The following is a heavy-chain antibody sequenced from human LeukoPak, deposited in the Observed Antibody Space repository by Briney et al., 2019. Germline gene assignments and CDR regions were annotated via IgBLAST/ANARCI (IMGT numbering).Heavy chain of an antibody. Sequence: ASVKVSCKASGYTLTAYYLHWVRQAPGQGLEWMGRINPNSGGTTYAQKFQGRVTMTRDTSIGTAYMELSSLRSVDTAVYYCARQWGYSSYDKNWFDPWGQGTLVTVSS. CDR3: ARQWGYSSYDKNWFDP. V-gene: IGHV1-2*06. D-gene: IGHD6-13*01. J-gene: IGHJ5*02. CDR2: INPNSGGT. CDR1: GYTLTAYY.